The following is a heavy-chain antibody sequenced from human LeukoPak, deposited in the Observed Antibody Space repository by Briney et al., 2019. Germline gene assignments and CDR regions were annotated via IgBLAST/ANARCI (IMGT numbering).Heavy chain of an antibody. J-gene: IGHJ4*02. D-gene: IGHD4/OR15-4a*01. CDR2: IWYDGSNK. V-gene: IGHV3-33*01. CDR1: GFTFSSYG. Sequence: GGSLRLSCAASGFTFSSYGMHWVRQAPGKGLEWVAVIWYDGSNKYYADSVRGRFTISRDNSKNTLYLQMHSLRVEDTAVYFCARDPGAFPYFFNNWGQGTLVTVSS. CDR3: ARDPGAFPYFFNN.